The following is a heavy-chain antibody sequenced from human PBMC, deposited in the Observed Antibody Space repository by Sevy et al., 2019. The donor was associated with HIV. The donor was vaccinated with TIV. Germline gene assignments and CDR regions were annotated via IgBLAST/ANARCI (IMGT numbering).Heavy chain of an antibody. D-gene: IGHD3-10*01. Sequence: GGSLRLSCAASGFTFTNYAMNWVRQAPGKGLVWISRINNDGSNTNYADSVKGRFTTSRDNAKNTLYLQMNSLRAEDTAVYYCGREMISMVPGVPDAFDIWGQGTMVTVSS. CDR3: GREMISMVPGVPDAFDI. J-gene: IGHJ3*02. V-gene: IGHV3-74*01. CDR1: GFTFTNYA. CDR2: INNDGSNT.